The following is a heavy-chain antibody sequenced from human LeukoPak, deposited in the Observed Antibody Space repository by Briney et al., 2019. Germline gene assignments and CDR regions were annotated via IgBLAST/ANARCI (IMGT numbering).Heavy chain of an antibody. CDR3: GTLLSNATFDS. V-gene: IGHV1-2*02. CDR1: GYTFTGYY. J-gene: IGHJ4*02. Sequence: GASVKVSCKASGYTFTGYYMHWGRQAPGQGLECMGYIYPNSGATKYAQKFQGRVTRTRDTSISTAYMELSRLGSDATAVYYCGTLLSNATFDSWGPGSLVPVSS. CDR2: IYPNSGAT.